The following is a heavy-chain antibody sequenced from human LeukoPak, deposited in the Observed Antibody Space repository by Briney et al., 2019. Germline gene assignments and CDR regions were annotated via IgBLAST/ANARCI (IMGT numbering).Heavy chain of an antibody. CDR3: ASYTVTTGIFDY. CDR2: IYYSGST. CDR1: TFGDYA. D-gene: IGHD4-17*01. J-gene: IGHJ4*02. V-gene: IGHV4-30-4*08. Sequence: TFGDYAMSWFRQAPGKGLEWIGYIYYSGSTYYNPSLKSRVTISVDTSKNQFSLKLSSVTAADTAVYYCASYTVTTGIFDYWGQGTLVTVSS.